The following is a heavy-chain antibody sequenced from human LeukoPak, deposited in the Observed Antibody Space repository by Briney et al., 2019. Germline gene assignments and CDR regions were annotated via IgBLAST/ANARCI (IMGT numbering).Heavy chain of an antibody. CDR3: ARESRVEWFGAFDY. J-gene: IGHJ4*02. CDR2: IYYSGST. CDR1: GDITHY. V-gene: IGHV4-39*02. Sequence: SETLSLTCAVSGDITHYWAWVRQPPGKGLECIGSIYYSGSTYYNPSLKSRVTISVDTSKNQFSLKLSSVTAADTAVYYCARESRVEWFGAFDYWGQGTLVTVSS. D-gene: IGHD3-10*01.